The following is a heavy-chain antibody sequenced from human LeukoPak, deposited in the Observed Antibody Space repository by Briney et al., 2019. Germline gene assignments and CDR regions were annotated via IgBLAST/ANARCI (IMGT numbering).Heavy chain of an antibody. D-gene: IGHD4-11*01. CDR1: GYSISSGYY. CDR3: ARRAYSDLYFDY. CDR2: ISPSGNT. Sequence: PSETLSLTCAFSGYSISSGYYWGWIRQPPGKGLEWIGTISPSGNTYYNPSLKSRMSISLDTSKNQFSLNLSFVTAADTAFYYCARRAYSDLYFDYWGQGTLVTVSS. V-gene: IGHV4-38-2*01. J-gene: IGHJ4*02.